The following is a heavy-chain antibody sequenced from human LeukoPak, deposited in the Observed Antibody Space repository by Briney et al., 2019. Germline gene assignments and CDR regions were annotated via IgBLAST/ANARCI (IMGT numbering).Heavy chain of an antibody. CDR1: GGSISSSSYY. Sequence: PSETLSLTCTVSGGSISSSSYYWGWIRQPPGKGLEWIGSIYYSGSTYYNSSLKSRVTISVDTSKNQFSLKLSSVTAADTAVYYCARFAGSIVVVPAARDDNWYFDLWGRGTLVTVSS. J-gene: IGHJ2*01. CDR3: ARFAGSIVVVPAARDDNWYFDL. V-gene: IGHV4-39*07. D-gene: IGHD2-2*01. CDR2: IYYSGST.